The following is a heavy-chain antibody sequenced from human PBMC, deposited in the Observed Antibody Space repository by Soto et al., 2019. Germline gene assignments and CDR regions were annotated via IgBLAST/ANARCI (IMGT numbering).Heavy chain of an antibody. CDR2: ISYDGSNK. Sequence: QVQLVESGGGVVQPGRSLRLSCAASGFTFSSYAMHWVRQAPGKGLEWVAVISYDGSNKYYADSVKGRFTISRDNSKNTLYLQMNSLRAEDTAVYYCARDGLEALDSLPGYIDREVGWFDPWGQGTLVTVSS. D-gene: IGHD3-9*01. CDR3: ARDGLEALDSLPGYIDREVGWFDP. CDR1: GFTFSSYA. J-gene: IGHJ5*02. V-gene: IGHV3-30-3*01.